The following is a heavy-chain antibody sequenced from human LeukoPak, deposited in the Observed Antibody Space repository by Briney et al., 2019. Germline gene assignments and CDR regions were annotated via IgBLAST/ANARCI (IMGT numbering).Heavy chain of an antibody. D-gene: IGHD3-22*01. CDR2: ISSSGSTI. CDR1: GFTFSDYY. Sequence: PGGSLRLSCAASGFTFSDYYMSWIRQAPGKGLEWVSYISSSGSTIYYADSVKGRFTISMDNAKNSLYLQMNSLRAEDTAVYYCARSYYYDSSGTFDYWGQGTLVTVSS. J-gene: IGHJ4*02. V-gene: IGHV3-11*01. CDR3: ARSYYYDSSGTFDY.